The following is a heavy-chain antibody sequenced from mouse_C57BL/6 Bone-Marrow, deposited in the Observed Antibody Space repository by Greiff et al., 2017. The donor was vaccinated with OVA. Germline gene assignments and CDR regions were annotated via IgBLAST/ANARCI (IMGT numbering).Heavy chain of an antibody. D-gene: IGHD2-2*01. Sequence: QVQLQQPGAELVMPGASVKLSCKASGYTFTSYWMHWVKQRPGQGLEWIGEIDPSDSYTNYNQKFKGKSTLTVDKSSSTAYMQLSSLTSEDSAVYDCANICYGYDHYAMDYWGQGTSVTVSS. CDR3: ANICYGYDHYAMDY. V-gene: IGHV1-69*01. CDR1: GYTFTSYW. CDR2: IDPSDSYT. J-gene: IGHJ4*01.